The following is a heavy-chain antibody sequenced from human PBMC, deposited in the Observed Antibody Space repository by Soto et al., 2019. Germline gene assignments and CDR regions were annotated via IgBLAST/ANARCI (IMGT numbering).Heavy chain of an antibody. Sequence: SETLSLTCTVSGGSISSYYWSWIRQPPGKGLEWIGYIYYSGSTNYSPSLKSRVTISVDTSKNQFSLKLSSVTAADTAVYYCARWGGYGLDYWGQGTLVTVSS. CDR2: IYYSGST. V-gene: IGHV4-59*01. D-gene: IGHD5-12*01. CDR1: GGSISSYY. J-gene: IGHJ4*02. CDR3: ARWGGYGLDY.